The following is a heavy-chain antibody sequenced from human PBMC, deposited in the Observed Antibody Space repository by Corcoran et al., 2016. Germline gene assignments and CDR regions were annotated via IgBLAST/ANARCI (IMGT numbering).Heavy chain of an antibody. CDR3: AKEVEESGGDFQH. D-gene: IGHD2-21*01. CDR2: ISYDGSNK. Sequence: QVQLVESGGGVVQPGRSLRLSCAASGFTFSSYGMHWVRQAPGKGLEWVAVISYDGSNKYYADSVKGRFTISRDNSKNTLYLQMNSLRAEDTAVYYCAKEVEESGGDFQHWGQGTLVTVSS. J-gene: IGHJ1*01. V-gene: IGHV3-30*18. CDR1: GFTFSSYG.